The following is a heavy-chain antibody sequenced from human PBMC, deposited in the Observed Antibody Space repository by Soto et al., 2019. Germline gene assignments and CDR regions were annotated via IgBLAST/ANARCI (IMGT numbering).Heavy chain of an antibody. V-gene: IGHV4-59*01. J-gene: IGHJ4*02. D-gene: IGHD3-10*01. Sequence: QVQLQESGPGLVKPSETLSLTCTVSGGSISSYYWSWIRQPPGKGLEWIGYIYYSGSTNYNPSLKSRVSISVDTSKNQFSLKLSSVTAADTAVYYCARGSGSGSSYSDWGQGTLVTVSS. CDR3: ARGSGSGSSYSD. CDR1: GGSISSYY. CDR2: IYYSGST.